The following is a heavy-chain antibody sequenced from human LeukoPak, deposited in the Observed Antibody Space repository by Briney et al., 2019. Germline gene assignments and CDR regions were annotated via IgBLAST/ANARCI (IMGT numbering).Heavy chain of an antibody. Sequence: PSETLSLTCTVSGGPISSGSYYWSWIRQPAGKGLEWIGRIYTSGSTNYNPSLKSRVTISVDTSKNQFSLKLSSVTAADTAVYYCARTAKALWFGKNGGDWFDPWGQGTLVTVSS. CDR3: ARTAKALWFGKNGGDWFDP. D-gene: IGHD3-10*01. CDR2: IYTSGST. J-gene: IGHJ5*02. CDR1: GGPISSGSYY. V-gene: IGHV4-61*02.